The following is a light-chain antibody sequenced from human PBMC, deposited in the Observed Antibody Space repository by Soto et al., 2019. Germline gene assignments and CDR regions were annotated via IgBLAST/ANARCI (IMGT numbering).Light chain of an antibody. CDR1: QNINNNF. Sequence: EDVLTQSPGTLSLSPGERATISCRASQNINNNFLAWYQQKPGQAPRLLIYGASSRATGIPDRFSGRGSGTDFTLTISRLEPEDFAVYYCQQHGISHITFGQGTRLEIK. J-gene: IGKJ5*01. CDR2: GAS. CDR3: QQHGISHIT. V-gene: IGKV3-20*01.